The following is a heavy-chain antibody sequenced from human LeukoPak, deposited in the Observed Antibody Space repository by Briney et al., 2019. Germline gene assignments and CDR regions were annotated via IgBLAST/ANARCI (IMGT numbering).Heavy chain of an antibody. J-gene: IGHJ3*02. V-gene: IGHV3-33*05. CDR1: GFTFSSYG. D-gene: IGHD6-13*01. CDR3: ARWGQQLGDAFDI. Sequence: PGGSLRLSCAASGFTFSSYGMHWVRQAPGKGLEWVAVISYDGSNKYYADSVKGRFTISRDNSKNTLYLQMNSLRAEDTAVYYCARWGQQLGDAFDIWGQGTMVTVSS. CDR2: ISYDGSNK.